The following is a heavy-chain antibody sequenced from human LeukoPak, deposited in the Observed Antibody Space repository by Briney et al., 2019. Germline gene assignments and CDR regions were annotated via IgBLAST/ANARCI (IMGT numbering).Heavy chain of an antibody. J-gene: IGHJ4*02. V-gene: IGHV3-11*06. Sequence: GGSLRLSCAASGFTFSDYYMSWIRQAPGKGLEWVSYIISSSSYTNYADSVKGRFTISRDNAKNSMYLQMNSLRAEDTAVYYCARTPGTYYYGSGRPEDFDYWGQGTLVTVSS. CDR2: IISSSSYT. CDR3: ARTPGTYYYGSGRPEDFDY. CDR1: GFTFSDYY. D-gene: IGHD3-10*01.